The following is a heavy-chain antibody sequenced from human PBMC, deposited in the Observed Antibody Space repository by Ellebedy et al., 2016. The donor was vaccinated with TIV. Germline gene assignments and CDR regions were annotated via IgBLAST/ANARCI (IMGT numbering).Heavy chain of an antibody. CDR1: GFTFGDYA. V-gene: IGHV3-49*03. J-gene: IGHJ4*02. D-gene: IGHD3-10*01. Sequence: GESLKISCTGSGFTFGDYAMSWFRQAPGRRLEWIGFIRSKAYGGSTEYAASVKGRFTISRDDSKRIAYLQMNSLKTEDTALYFCNFNPNTMVRGVLAPSYFDWWGQGTLVTVSS. CDR2: IRSKAYGGST. CDR3: NFNPNTMVRGVLAPSYFDW.